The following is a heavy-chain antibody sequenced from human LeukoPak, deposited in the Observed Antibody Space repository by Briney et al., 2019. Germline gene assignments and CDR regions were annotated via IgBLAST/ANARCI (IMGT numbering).Heavy chain of an antibody. J-gene: IGHJ4*02. CDR1: GYTFTGYY. CDR3: ARETDPTEMATLLIDY. Sequence: ASVKVSCKASGYTFTGYYMHWVRQAPGQGLEWMGRINPNSGGTNYAQKFQGRVTMTRDTSISTAYMELSRLRSDDTAVYYCARETDPTEMATLLIDYWGQGTLVTVSS. D-gene: IGHD5-24*01. CDR2: INPNSGGT. V-gene: IGHV1-2*06.